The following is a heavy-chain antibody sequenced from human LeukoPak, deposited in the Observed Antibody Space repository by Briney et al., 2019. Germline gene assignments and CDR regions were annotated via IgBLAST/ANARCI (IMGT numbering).Heavy chain of an antibody. Sequence: PSETLSLTCAVSGGSISSSNWWSWVRQPPGKGLEWIGEIYHSGSTNYNPSLKSRVTISVDKSKNQFSLKLSSVTAADTAVYYCARVGGDYDSSGYLDWGQGTLVTVSS. CDR2: IYHSGST. J-gene: IGHJ4*02. CDR3: ARVGGDYDSSGYLD. D-gene: IGHD3-22*01. V-gene: IGHV4-4*02. CDR1: GGSISSSNW.